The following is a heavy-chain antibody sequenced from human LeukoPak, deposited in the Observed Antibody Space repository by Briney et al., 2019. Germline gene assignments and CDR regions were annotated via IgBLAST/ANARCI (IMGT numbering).Heavy chain of an antibody. D-gene: IGHD3-10*01. CDR2: ISSSSSYI. CDR1: GFTFSSYS. V-gene: IGHV3-21*01. CDR3: ARGKYGSGSYLFDY. Sequence: GGSLRLSCAASGFTFSSYSTNWVRQAPGKGLEWVSSISSSSSYIYYADSVKGRFTISRDNAKNSLYLQMNSLRAEDTAVYYCARGKYGSGSYLFDYWGQGTLVTVSS. J-gene: IGHJ4*02.